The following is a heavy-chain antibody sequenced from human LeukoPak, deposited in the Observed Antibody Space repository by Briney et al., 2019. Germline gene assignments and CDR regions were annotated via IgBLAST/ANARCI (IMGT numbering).Heavy chain of an antibody. D-gene: IGHD2-8*01. CDR1: GFTVSSNY. Sequence: GGSLRLSCAASGFTVSSNYMSWVRQAPGKGLEWVSVIYSGGSTYYADSVKDRFTISRDNSKNTLYLQMNSLRAEDTAVYYCARDAKWANYYYYGMDVWGQGTMVTVSS. CDR2: IYSGGST. J-gene: IGHJ6*02. V-gene: IGHV3-66*02. CDR3: ARDAKWANYYYYGMDV.